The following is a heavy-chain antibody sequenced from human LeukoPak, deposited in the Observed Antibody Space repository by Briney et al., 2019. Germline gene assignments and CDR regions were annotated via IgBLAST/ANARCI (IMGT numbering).Heavy chain of an antibody. J-gene: IGHJ6*03. Sequence: GGSLRLSCAASGFTFSGSAMHWVRQASGKGLEWVGRIRSKANSYATAYAASVKGRFTISRDDSKNTAYLQMNSLKTEDTAVYYCTSSLYGDYGPATYYYMDVWGKGTTVTISS. D-gene: IGHD4-17*01. V-gene: IGHV3-73*01. CDR2: IRSKANSYAT. CDR1: GFTFSGSA. CDR3: TSSLYGDYGPATYYYMDV.